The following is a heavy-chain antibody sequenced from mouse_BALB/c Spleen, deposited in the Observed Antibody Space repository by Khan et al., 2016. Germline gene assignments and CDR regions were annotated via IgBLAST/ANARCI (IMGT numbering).Heavy chain of an antibody. V-gene: IGHV1-7*01. CDR2: INPSTGYT. CDR1: GYTFTSYW. Sequence: QVQLQQSGAELAKPGASVKMSCKASGYTFTSYWMHWVKQRPGQGLEWIGYINPSTGYTEYNQKFKDKATLPADKSSSTAYMQLISLTSEDSAVSYWARSGDYGSQDYWGQGTTLTVSS. D-gene: IGHD1-1*01. J-gene: IGHJ2*01. CDR3: ARSGDYGSQDY.